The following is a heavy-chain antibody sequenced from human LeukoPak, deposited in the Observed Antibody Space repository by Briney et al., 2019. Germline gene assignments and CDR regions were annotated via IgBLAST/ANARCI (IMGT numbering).Heavy chain of an antibody. D-gene: IGHD6-19*01. CDR1: GFTFSSYA. CDR3: ARESGQYSSGRYCFLYGC. J-gene: IGHJ4*02. Sequence: HPGGSLRLSCAASGFTFSSYAMHWVRQAPPKGMEWVAVVSFDGSNNYSADSVKGRFTISRVNSKSTLYLQMNSLRAKDTAAYYCARESGQYSSGRYCFLYGCWGQGTLVTVSS. V-gene: IGHV3-30*03. CDR2: VSFDGSNN.